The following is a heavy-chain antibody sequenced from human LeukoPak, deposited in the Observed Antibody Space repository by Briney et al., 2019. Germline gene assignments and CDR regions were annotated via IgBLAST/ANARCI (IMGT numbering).Heavy chain of an antibody. CDR3: LTYYYDSSGFDY. CDR2: MNPNSGNT. J-gene: IGHJ4*02. Sequence: GASVKVSRKASGYTFTSYDINWVRQATGQGLEWMGWMNPNSGNTGYAQKFQGRVTMTRNTSISTAYMELSSLRSEDTAVYYCLTYYYDSSGFDYWGQGTLVTVSS. V-gene: IGHV1-8*01. D-gene: IGHD3-22*01. CDR1: GYTFTSYD.